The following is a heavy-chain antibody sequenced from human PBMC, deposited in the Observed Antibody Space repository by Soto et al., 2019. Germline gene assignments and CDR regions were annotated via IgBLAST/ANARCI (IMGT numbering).Heavy chain of an antibody. CDR3: VTDYRAH. D-gene: IGHD3-16*02. V-gene: IGHV3-7*05. Sequence: EVQLVESGGGLVQPGGSLTLSCAASGFTFSDYWMIWVRQAPGKGLEWVAKIKQDGSEKYYVDSVKGRFTISRDNAKNLLFLQMDSRRAEDTAVYYCVTDYRAHWGQGTLLTVSS. J-gene: IGHJ4*02. CDR1: GFTFSDYW. CDR2: IKQDGSEK.